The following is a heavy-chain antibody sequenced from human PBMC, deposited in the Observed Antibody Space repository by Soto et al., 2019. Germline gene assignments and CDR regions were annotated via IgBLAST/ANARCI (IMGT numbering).Heavy chain of an antibody. CDR1: GGSISSYY. D-gene: IGHD1-7*01. CDR2: IYYSGST. CDR3: ARDSSATGTTRVEGFDI. V-gene: IGHV4-59*08. Sequence: QVQLQESGPGLVKPSETLSLTCTVSGGSISSYYWSWIRQPPGKGLEWIGYIYYSGSTNYNPSLKSRVTISVDTSKNQFSLKLSSVTAADTAVYYCARDSSATGTTRVEGFDIWGQGTMVTVSS. J-gene: IGHJ3*02.